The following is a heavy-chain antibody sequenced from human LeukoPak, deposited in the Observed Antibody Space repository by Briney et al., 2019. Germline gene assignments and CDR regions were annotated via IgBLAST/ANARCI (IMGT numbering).Heavy chain of an antibody. D-gene: IGHD4-23*01. CDR3: AKEGALRWSLWGAFDI. Sequence: SETLSLSCTVSGDSVNSGAYYWSWLRQPAGKEPEWIGRIYPLETTNYNPSLMSRVAISVDTSKNQFSLKLSSVTAADTAVYYCAKEGALRWSLWGAFDIWGQGTMVTVSS. CDR2: IYPLETT. CDR1: GDSVNSGAYY. J-gene: IGHJ3*02. V-gene: IGHV4-61*10.